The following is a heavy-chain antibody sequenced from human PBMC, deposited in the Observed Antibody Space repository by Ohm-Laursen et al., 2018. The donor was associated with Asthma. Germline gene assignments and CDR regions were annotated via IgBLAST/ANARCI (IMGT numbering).Heavy chain of an antibody. J-gene: IGHJ4*02. CDR3: AKDSSSGWYYFDY. V-gene: IGHV3-30*18. CDR1: GFTFSSYG. Sequence: SLRLSCAAPGFTFSSYGMHWVRQAPGKGLEWVAVISYDGSNKYYADSVKGRFTISRDNSKNTLYLQMNSLRAEDTAVYYCAKDSSSGWYYFDYWGQGTLVTVSS. CDR2: ISYDGSNK. D-gene: IGHD6-19*01.